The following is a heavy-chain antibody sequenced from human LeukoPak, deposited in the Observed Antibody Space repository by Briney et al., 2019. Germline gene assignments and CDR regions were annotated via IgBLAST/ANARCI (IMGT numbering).Heavy chain of an antibody. D-gene: IGHD2-15*01. CDR3: ARGYYGGGTCSDCFYI. J-gene: IGHJ3*02. V-gene: IGHV4-30-4*01. CDR2: IYYSGST. CDR1: GGSISRGDYY. Sequence: SQTLSLTCTVSGGSISRGDYYWGWIRQPPGKGLEWIGHIYYSGSTYYNPSLRSRVIVSIDTSESQFSLKLSSVTAADTAVYYCARGYYGGGTCSDCFYIWGQGTRVTVSS.